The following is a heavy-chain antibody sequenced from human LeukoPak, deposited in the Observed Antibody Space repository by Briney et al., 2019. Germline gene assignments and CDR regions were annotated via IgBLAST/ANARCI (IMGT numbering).Heavy chain of an antibody. Sequence: GGSLRLSCAASGFTSGFTFDAYGMNWVRQVPGKGLEWVSGISRDGGRTGYADSVQGRFTISRDNSRNSLHLQMNSLRVEETAFYYCVKDSNYDFWSGYYKGFDNWGQGTLVTVSS. V-gene: IGHV3-20*04. D-gene: IGHD3-3*01. CDR3: VKDSNYDFWSGYYKGFDN. J-gene: IGHJ4*02. CDR2: ISRDGGRT. CDR1: GFTFDAYG.